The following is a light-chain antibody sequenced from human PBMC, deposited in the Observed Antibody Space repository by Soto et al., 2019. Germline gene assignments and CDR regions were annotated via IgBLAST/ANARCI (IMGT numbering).Light chain of an antibody. J-gene: IGKJ5*01. Sequence: EIALTQSPATLSLSPGERATLSCRASQSVSSYLAWYQQKPGQAPRLLIYGASSRATGIPDRFSGSGSGTDFTLTISSLEPEDFAVYYCQQYGSSPCFGQGTRLEIK. CDR2: GAS. V-gene: IGKV3-20*01. CDR1: QSVSSY. CDR3: QQYGSSPC.